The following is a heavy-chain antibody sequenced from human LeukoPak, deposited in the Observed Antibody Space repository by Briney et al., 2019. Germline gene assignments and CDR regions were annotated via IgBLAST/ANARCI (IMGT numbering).Heavy chain of an antibody. D-gene: IGHD4-23*01. Sequence: GGSLRLSCAASGFTFSSYCMRWARQAPGKGLEWVAQIKPDESDKSYVDSVKGRFTISRDNAKNSLNLQMNSLRAEDTAVYYCARAGNLDNWGQGTLVTVSS. V-gene: IGHV3-7*01. CDR1: GFTFSSYC. J-gene: IGHJ4*02. CDR3: ARAGNLDN. CDR2: IKPDESDK.